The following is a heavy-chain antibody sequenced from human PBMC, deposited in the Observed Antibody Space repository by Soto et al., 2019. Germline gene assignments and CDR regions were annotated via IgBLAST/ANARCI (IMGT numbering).Heavy chain of an antibody. Sequence: GGSLRLSCAASGFTFSSYGMHWVRQAPGKGLEWVAVISYDGSNKYYADSVKGRFTISRDNSKNTLYLQMNSLRAEDTAVYYCAKDVGEGGGVVVPAAIAHPDGHYFDYWGQGTLVTVSS. CDR1: GFTFSSYG. D-gene: IGHD2-2*01. CDR3: AKDVGEGGGVVVPAAIAHPDGHYFDY. J-gene: IGHJ4*02. V-gene: IGHV3-30*18. CDR2: ISYDGSNK.